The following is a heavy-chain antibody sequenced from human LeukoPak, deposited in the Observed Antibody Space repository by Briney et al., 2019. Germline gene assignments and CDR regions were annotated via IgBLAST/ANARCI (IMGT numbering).Heavy chain of an antibody. Sequence: ASVKVSCKASGYTFTGYYMHWVQQAPGQGLEWMGWINPNSGGTNYAQKFQGRVTMTRDTSISTAYMELSRLRSDDTAVYYCARAGLRSFSSSCLDYWGQGTLVTVSS. CDR3: ARAGLRSFSSSCLDY. V-gene: IGHV1-2*02. D-gene: IGHD2-2*01. J-gene: IGHJ4*02. CDR2: INPNSGGT. CDR1: GYTFTGYY.